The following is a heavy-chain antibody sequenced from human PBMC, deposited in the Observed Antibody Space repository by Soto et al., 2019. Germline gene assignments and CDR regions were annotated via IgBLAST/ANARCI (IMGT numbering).Heavy chain of an antibody. CDR2: INPNSGGT. CDR3: AREGPNFSGGSCYFGRVRSHYGMDV. V-gene: IGHV1-2*04. J-gene: IGHJ6*02. D-gene: IGHD2-15*01. Sequence: ASVKVSCKASGYTFTGYYMHWVRQAPGQGLEWMGWINPNSGGTNYAQKFQGWVTMTRDTSISTAYMELSRLRSDDTAVYYCAREGPNFSGGSCYFGRVRSHYGMDVWGQGTTVTVSS. CDR1: GYTFTGYY.